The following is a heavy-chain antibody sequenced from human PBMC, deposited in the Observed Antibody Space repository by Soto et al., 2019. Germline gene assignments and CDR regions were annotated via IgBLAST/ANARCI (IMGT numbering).Heavy chain of an antibody. CDR2: IYPGNYET. CDR1: GYTFSNFW. Sequence: GESLKISCQCSGYTFSNFWIAWVRQLPGKGLEWMGIIYPGNYETRYSPSFHGKVTISADRSIGTAYLQWSSLEASDSAFYFCARSPRSSPYFDYWGQGALVTVSS. D-gene: IGHD6-13*01. J-gene: IGHJ4*02. V-gene: IGHV5-51*01. CDR3: ARSPRSSPYFDY.